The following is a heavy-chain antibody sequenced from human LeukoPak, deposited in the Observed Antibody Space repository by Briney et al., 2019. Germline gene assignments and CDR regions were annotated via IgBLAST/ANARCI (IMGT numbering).Heavy chain of an antibody. J-gene: IGHJ4*02. Sequence: ASVKVSRKASGYTFTSYGISWVRQAPGQGLEWMGWISAYNGNTNYAQKLQGRVTMTTDTSTSTAYMELRSLRSDDPAVYFCARMVRGGMKLYFIDYWGEGTLVTVPS. CDR2: ISAYNGNT. D-gene: IGHD3-10*01. CDR3: ARMVRGGMKLYFIDY. CDR1: GYTFTSYG. V-gene: IGHV1-18*01.